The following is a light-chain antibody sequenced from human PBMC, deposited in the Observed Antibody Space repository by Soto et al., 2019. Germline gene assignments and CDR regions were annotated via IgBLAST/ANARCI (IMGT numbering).Light chain of an antibody. CDR2: LNSDGSH. CDR1: SGHSSYA. Sequence: QLVLTQSPSASASLGASVKLTCTLSSGHSSYAIAWHQQQPKKGPRFLMSLNSDGSHSKGDGIPDRFSGSSSGAERYLSISSLQSEDQADYYCPSWGPGILVIFGRGTKVTVL. J-gene: IGLJ2*01. V-gene: IGLV4-69*01. CDR3: PSWGPGILVI.